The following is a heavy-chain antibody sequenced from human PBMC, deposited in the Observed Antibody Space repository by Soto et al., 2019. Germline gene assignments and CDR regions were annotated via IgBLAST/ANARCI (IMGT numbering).Heavy chain of an antibody. CDR1: GFTFSSYG. D-gene: IGHD3-22*01. CDR2: ISYDGSNK. V-gene: IGHV3-30*18. Sequence: GGSLRLSCAASGFTFSSYGMHWVRQAPGKGLEWVAVISYDGSNKYYADSVKGRFTISRDNSKNTLYLQMNSLRAEDTAVYYCAKEGEYYYDSSGYSNAEYFQHWGQGTLVTVSS. CDR3: AKEGEYYYDSSGYSNAEYFQH. J-gene: IGHJ1*01.